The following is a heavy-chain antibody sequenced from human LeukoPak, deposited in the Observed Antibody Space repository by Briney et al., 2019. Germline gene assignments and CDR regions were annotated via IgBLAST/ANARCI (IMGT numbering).Heavy chain of an antibody. CDR3: ARDGVSFDY. CDR2: IKGDESDE. V-gene: IGHV3-7*01. Sequence: GGSLRFSCVTSGFTFSNYWMTWVRQAPGRRLEWVANIKGDESDEFYVDSVKGRFTISRDNAKNSLYLQMNSLRAEDTAIYYCARDGVSFDYWGQGTLVTVSS. J-gene: IGHJ4*02. D-gene: IGHD3-16*01. CDR1: GFTFSNYW.